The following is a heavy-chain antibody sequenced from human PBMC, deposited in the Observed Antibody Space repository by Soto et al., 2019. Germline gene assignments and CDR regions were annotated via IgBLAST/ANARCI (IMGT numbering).Heavy chain of an antibody. CDR2: ISYDGSNK. J-gene: IGHJ4*02. CDR3: AKPGIAALYYFDY. CDR1: GFTFSTYG. D-gene: IGHD6-13*01. Sequence: GGSLRLSCAASGFTFSTYGMHWVRQAPGKGLEWVAVISYDGSNKYYADSVKGRFTISRDNSKNTLYLQMNSLRAEDTAVYYCAKPGIAALYYFDYWGQGTLVTVSS. V-gene: IGHV3-30*18.